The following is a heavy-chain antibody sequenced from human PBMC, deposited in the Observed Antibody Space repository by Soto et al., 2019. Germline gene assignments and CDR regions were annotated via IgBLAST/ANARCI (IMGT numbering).Heavy chain of an antibody. CDR3: ARSYRRYCSGGSCYSYYYYYMDV. Sequence: QVQLQESGPGLVKPSETLSLTCTVSGGSISSYYWSWIRQPPGKGLEWIGYIYYSGSTNYNSSLKSRVTISVDTSKNQFSLKLSSVTAADTAVYYCARSYRRYCSGGSCYSYYYYYMDVWGKWTTVTVSS. CDR1: GGSISSYY. V-gene: IGHV4-59*01. J-gene: IGHJ6*03. CDR2: IYYSGST. D-gene: IGHD2-15*01.